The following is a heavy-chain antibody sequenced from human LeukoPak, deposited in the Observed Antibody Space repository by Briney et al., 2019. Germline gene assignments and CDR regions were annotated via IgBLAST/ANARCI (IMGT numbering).Heavy chain of an antibody. J-gene: IGHJ6*03. V-gene: IGHV3-23*01. CDR3: ASGSGSYRTPYYYMDV. CDR1: GFTFSSYA. D-gene: IGHD3-10*01. CDR2: ISGSGGST. Sequence: GGSLRLSCAASGFTFSSYAMSWVRQAPGKGLEWVSAISGSGGSTYYADSVKGRFTISRDNSKNTLYLQMNNLRAEDTAVYYCASGSGSYRTPYYYMDVWGKGTTVTVSS.